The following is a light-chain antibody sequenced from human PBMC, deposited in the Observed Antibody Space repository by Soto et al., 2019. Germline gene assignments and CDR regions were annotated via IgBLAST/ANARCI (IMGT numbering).Light chain of an antibody. Sequence: QSALTQPASVSGSPGQSITISCTGTASDVGTNNYVSWYQQYPGRAPQLIIYEVSQRPSGISDRFFGSKSGDTASLTISGLQAEDDADYYCSSHTTSYTVDVFGTGTKLTVL. J-gene: IGLJ1*01. CDR1: ASDVGTNNY. V-gene: IGLV2-14*01. CDR3: SSHTTSYTVDV. CDR2: EVS.